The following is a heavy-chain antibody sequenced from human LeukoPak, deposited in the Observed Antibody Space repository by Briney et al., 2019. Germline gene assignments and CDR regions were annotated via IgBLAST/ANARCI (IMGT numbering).Heavy chain of an antibody. CDR2: IKQDGSEK. D-gene: IGHD3-10*01. V-gene: IGHV3-7*01. CDR3: ARVVSGGSGADFDY. CDR1: GFPFSSYW. Sequence: GGSLRLSCAASGFPFSSYWMTWVRQAPGKGLEWVANIKQDGSEKYYVDSVKGRFTISRDNAKNSLYLQMNSLRAEDTAVYYCARVVSGGSGADFDYWGQGTLVTVSS. J-gene: IGHJ4*02.